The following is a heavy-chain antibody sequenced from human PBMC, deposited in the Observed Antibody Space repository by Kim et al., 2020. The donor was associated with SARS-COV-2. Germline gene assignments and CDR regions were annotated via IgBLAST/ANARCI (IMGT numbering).Heavy chain of an antibody. CDR2: IYYSGST. J-gene: IGHJ4*02. Sequence: SETLSLTCTVSGGSISSGGYFWSWIRQHPGKGLEWIGYIYYSGSTYYNPSLKSRVTMSVDTSKNQFSLRLNSVTAADTAVYYCARGTGGSTNCYDYWGQGTLVTVSS. D-gene: IGHD2-8*01. V-gene: IGHV4-31*03. CDR3: ARGTGGSTNCYDY. CDR1: GGSISSGGYF.